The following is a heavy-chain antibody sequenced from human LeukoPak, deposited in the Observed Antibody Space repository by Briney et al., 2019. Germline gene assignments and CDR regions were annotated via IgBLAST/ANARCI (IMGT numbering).Heavy chain of an antibody. CDR1: GFTFGDYA. V-gene: IGHV3-49*03. CDR2: IGSKAYGETA. J-gene: IGHJ4*02. D-gene: IGHD1-1*01. Sequence: GGSLRLSCTASGFTFGDYAMSWIRQAPGKGLEWVGFIGSKAYGETADYAASVKGRFTISRDDSKAIAYLQMNSLKTEDTAVYHCTRDRGAYNLYDYWGQGTLVTASS. CDR3: TRDRGAYNLYDY.